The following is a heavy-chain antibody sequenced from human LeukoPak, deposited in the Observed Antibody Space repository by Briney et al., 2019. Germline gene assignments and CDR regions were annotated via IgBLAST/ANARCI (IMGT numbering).Heavy chain of an antibody. Sequence: GASLRLSCAASGFTFSSYAMSWVRQAPGKGLEWVSSISNSGGSTYYADSVKGRFTISRDNSKNTLYLQMNSLRAEDTAVYYCAKDGRYTYYYYFDYWGQGTLATVSS. CDR1: GFTFSSYA. V-gene: IGHV3-23*01. J-gene: IGHJ4*02. D-gene: IGHD5-18*01. CDR2: ISNSGGST. CDR3: AKDGRYTYYYYFDY.